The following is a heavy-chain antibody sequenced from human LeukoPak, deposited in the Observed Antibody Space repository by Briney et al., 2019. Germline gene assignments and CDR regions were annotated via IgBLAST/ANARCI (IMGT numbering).Heavy chain of an antibody. J-gene: IGHJ3*02. CDR3: ARDLKGSFTIFGGDDAFDI. V-gene: IGHV1-46*01. CDR2: INPSGGST. D-gene: IGHD3-3*01. CDR1: GYAFTSYY. Sequence: GASVKVSCKASGYAFTSYYMHWVRQAPGQGLEWMGIINPSGGSTSYAQKFQGRVTMTRDTSTSTVYMELSSLRSEDTAVYYCARDLKGSFTIFGGDDAFDIWGQGTMVTVSS.